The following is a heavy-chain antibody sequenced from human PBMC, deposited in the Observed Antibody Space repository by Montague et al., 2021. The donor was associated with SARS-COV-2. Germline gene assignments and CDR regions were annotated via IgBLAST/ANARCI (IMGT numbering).Heavy chain of an antibody. CDR3: ARDLAGGYSYYFDY. J-gene: IGHJ4*02. CDR1: GFTFSSYA. Sequence: SLRLSCAASGFTFSSYAMHWLRQAPGKGLEWVAVISYDGSNKYYVDSVNGRFTISRDNSKNALYLQMNSLIAEDTAVYYCARDLAGGYSYYFDYWGQGTLVSVSS. V-gene: IGHV3-30*04. D-gene: IGHD5-18*01. CDR2: ISYDGSNK.